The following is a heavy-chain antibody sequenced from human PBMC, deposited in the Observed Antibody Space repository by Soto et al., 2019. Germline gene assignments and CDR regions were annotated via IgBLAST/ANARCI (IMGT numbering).Heavy chain of an antibody. D-gene: IGHD3-10*01. CDR1: GFTFSSYD. Sequence: LRLSCAASGFTFSSYDMHWVRQATGKGLEWVSAIGTAGDTYYPGSVKGRFTISRENAKNSLYLQMNSLRAGDTAVYYCARGSTMVRGVILDAFDIWVQGTMVTVSS. CDR3: ARGSTMVRGVILDAFDI. CDR2: IGTAGDT. V-gene: IGHV3-13*04. J-gene: IGHJ3*02.